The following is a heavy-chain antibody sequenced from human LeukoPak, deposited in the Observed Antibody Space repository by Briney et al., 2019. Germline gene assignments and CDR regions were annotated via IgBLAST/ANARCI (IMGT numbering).Heavy chain of an antibody. CDR1: GYTFTSYD. J-gene: IGHJ4*02. CDR3: ARGTDTAMVHDY. D-gene: IGHD5-18*01. CDR2: MNPNSGNT. Sequence: ASVRVSCKASGYTFTSYDINWVRQATGQGLEWMGWMNPNSGNTGYAQKFQGRVTMTRNTSISTAYMELSSLRSEDTAVYYCARGTDTAMVHDYWGQGTLVTVSS. V-gene: IGHV1-8*01.